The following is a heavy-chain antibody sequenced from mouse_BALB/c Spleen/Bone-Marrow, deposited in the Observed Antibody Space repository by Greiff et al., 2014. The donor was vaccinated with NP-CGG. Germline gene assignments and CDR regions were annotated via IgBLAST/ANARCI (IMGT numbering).Heavy chain of an antibody. CDR1: GFNIKDTY. D-gene: IGHD3-1*01. J-gene: IGHJ2*01. Sequence: VQLKESGAELVKPGASVKLSCTASGFNIKDTYIHWVKQRPGQGLEWIGRIDPANADTKYGPKFQGKATITADTSSNTVYLQFISLTSEDTAIYYCVRAARTFDYWGQGTTLTVSS. CDR2: IDPANADT. V-gene: IGHV14-3*02. CDR3: VRAARTFDY.